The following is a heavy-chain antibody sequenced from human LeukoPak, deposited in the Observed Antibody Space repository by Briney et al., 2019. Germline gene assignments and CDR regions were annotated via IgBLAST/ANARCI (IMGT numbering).Heavy chain of an antibody. CDR2: IYYSGST. Sequence: PSETLSLTCTVSGGSISSGGYYWSWIRQHPGKGLEWIGYIYYSGSTYYNPSLKSRVTISVDTSKNQFSLKLSSVTAADPAVYYCARRTGNRSGYSADYYFDYWGQGTLVTVSS. J-gene: IGHJ4*02. D-gene: IGHD3-22*01. CDR3: ARRTGNRSGYSADYYFDY. V-gene: IGHV4-31*03. CDR1: GGSISSGGYY.